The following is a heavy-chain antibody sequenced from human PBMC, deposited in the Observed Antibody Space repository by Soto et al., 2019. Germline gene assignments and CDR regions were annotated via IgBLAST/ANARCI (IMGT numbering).Heavy chain of an antibody. Sequence: ASVKVSCKASGGTFSSYAISWVRQAPGQGLEWMGGIIPIFGTANYAQKFQGRVTITADESTSTAYMELSSLRSEDTAVYYCARKGCSGGSCYPNWFDPWGQGTLVTVSS. J-gene: IGHJ5*02. V-gene: IGHV1-69*13. CDR2: IIPIFGTA. CDR3: ARKGCSGGSCYPNWFDP. CDR1: GGTFSSYA. D-gene: IGHD2-15*01.